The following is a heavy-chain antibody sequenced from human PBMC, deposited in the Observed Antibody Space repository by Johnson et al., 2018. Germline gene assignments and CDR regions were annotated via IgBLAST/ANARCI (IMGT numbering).Heavy chain of an antibody. V-gene: IGHV4-34*01. D-gene: IGHD3-22*01. CDR1: GGSFSGYY. Sequence: QVQLQQWGAGLLKPSETLSLTCAVYGGSFSGYYWSWIRQPPGKGLEWIGEINHSGSTNYNPSLKSRVTISVDTSKNQFPLKLSSVTAADTGGYYCARDPLTGYDSRAGAFDIWGQGTMVTVSS. J-gene: IGHJ3*02. CDR2: INHSGST. CDR3: ARDPLTGYDSRAGAFDI.